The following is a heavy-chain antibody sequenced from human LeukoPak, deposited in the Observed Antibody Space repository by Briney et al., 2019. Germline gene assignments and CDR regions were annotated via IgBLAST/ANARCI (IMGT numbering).Heavy chain of an antibody. V-gene: IGHV3-30*18. CDR3: GKDWGYYGMDG. D-gene: IGHD3-16*01. J-gene: IGHJ6*02. Sequence: PGRSLRLSCAASGFTFSSYGMHWVRQAPGKGLEWVAVISYDGSNKYYADSVKGRFTISRDNSKNTLYLQMNSLRAEDTAVYYWGKDWGYYGMDGWGQGTTGNVSS. CDR1: GFTFSSYG. CDR2: ISYDGSNK.